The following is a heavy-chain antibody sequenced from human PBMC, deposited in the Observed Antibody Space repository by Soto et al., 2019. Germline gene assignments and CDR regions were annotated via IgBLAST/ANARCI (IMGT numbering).Heavy chain of an antibody. Sequence: PGESLKISCKGAGYSFTSYWISWVRKMPGKGLERMGRIDPSDSYTNYSPSFQGHVTISADKSISTAYLQWSRLKASDTAMYYCARLVAPRPNYYYGMDVSGQGTTVTVSS. D-gene: IGHD6-6*01. CDR2: IDPSDSYT. CDR1: GYSFTSYW. V-gene: IGHV5-10-1*01. J-gene: IGHJ6*02. CDR3: ARLVAPRPNYYYGMDV.